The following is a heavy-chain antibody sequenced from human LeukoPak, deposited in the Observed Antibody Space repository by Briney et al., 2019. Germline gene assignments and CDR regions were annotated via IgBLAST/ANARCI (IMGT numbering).Heavy chain of an antibody. V-gene: IGHV4-59*01. CDR1: GGSISSYY. D-gene: IGHD6-19*01. Sequence: SETLSLTCTVSGGSISSYYWSWIRQPPGQGLEWIGYIYYSGSTNYNPSLKSRVTISVDTSKNQFSLKLSSVTAADTAVYYCAKDPYSSGPYNWFDPWGQGTLVTVSS. J-gene: IGHJ5*02. CDR3: AKDPYSSGPYNWFDP. CDR2: IYYSGST.